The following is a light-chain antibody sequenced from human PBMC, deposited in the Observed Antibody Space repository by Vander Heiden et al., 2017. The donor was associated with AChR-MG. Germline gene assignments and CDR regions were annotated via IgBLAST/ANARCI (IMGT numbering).Light chain of an antibody. CDR2: NNN. CDR1: SSNIGSNT. V-gene: IGLV1-44*01. CDR3: AAWDDSLGGCV. J-gene: IGLJ1*01. Sequence: QSVLTQPPSASGTPGQRVTIPCSGSSSNIGSNTVTWYQQLPGTAPRLLIYNNNQRPSGVPGRFSASRSGPSASLAISGLQSEDEADYYCAAWDDSLGGCVFGTGTTVTVL.